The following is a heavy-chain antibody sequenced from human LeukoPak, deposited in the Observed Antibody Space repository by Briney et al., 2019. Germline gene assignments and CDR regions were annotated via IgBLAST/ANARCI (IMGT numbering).Heavy chain of an antibody. CDR2: ISYDGIVQ. CDR3: ARCRDCTSTSCYRLFDY. D-gene: IGHD2-2*01. J-gene: IGHJ4*02. Sequence: PGGSLRLSCVASGFAFSSYWMSWVRQAPGKGLEWVAVISYDGIVQRYADSVKSRFTISRDNSKNTLFLQMSSLRAEDTAVYYCARCRDCTSTSCYRLFDYWGQGTLVTVSS. V-gene: IGHV3-30*15. CDR1: GFAFSSYW.